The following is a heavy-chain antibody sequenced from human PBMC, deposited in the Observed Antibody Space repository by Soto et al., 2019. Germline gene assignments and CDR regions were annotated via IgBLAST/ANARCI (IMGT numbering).Heavy chain of an antibody. CDR3: ARSSYYYGSGSYYDDNYYYYGMDV. Sequence: ASVKVSCKASGYTFTSYGISWVRQAPGQGLEWMGWISAYNGNTNYAQKLQGRVTMTTDTSTSTAYMELRSLRSDDTAVYYCARSSYYYGSGSYYDDNYYYYGMDVWGQGTTVTVPS. V-gene: IGHV1-18*04. CDR1: GYTFTSYG. D-gene: IGHD3-10*01. CDR2: ISAYNGNT. J-gene: IGHJ6*02.